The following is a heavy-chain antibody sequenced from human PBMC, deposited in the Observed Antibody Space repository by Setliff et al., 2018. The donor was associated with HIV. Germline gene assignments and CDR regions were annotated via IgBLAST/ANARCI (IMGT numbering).Heavy chain of an antibody. Sequence: GASVKVSCKASGYKFTSYYIHWVRQAPGQGLEWMGRINPSGGSTSYAQKFQGRVTMTRDTSTSTVYMELSSLRSEDTAVYYCARDIVVVTAIRRPSYYYYGMDVWGQGTTVTVSS. CDR3: ARDIVVVTAIRRPSYYYYGMDV. J-gene: IGHJ6*02. V-gene: IGHV1-46*01. CDR2: INPSGGST. D-gene: IGHD2-21*02. CDR1: GYKFTSYY.